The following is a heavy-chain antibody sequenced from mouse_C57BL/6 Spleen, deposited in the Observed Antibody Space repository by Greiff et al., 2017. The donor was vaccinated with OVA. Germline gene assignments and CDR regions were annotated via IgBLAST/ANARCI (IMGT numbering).Heavy chain of an antibody. CDR2: IRSKSNNYAT. CDR3: VRHDYDGDFDY. CDR1: GFSFNTYA. Sequence: EVNVVESGGGLVQPKGSLKLSCAASGFSFNTYAMNWVRQAPGKGLEWVARIRSKSNNYATYYADSVKDRFTISRDDSESMLYLQMNNLKTEDTAMYYCVRHDYDGDFDYWGQGTTLTVSS. J-gene: IGHJ2*01. D-gene: IGHD2-4*01. V-gene: IGHV10-1*01.